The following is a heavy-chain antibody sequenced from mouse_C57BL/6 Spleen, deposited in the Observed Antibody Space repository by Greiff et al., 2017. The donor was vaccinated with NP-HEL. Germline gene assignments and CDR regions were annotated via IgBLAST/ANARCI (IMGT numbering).Heavy chain of an antibody. CDR1: GFTFSDYG. J-gene: IGHJ4*01. CDR2: ISSGSSTI. Sequence: EVKLVESGGGLVKPGGSLKLSCAASGFTFSDYGMHWVRQAPEKGLEWVAYISSGSSTIYYADTVKGRFTISRDNAKNTLFLQMTSLRSEDTAMYYCARTSYDYEGAMDYWGQGTSVTVSS. V-gene: IGHV5-17*01. D-gene: IGHD2-4*01. CDR3: ARTSYDYEGAMDY.